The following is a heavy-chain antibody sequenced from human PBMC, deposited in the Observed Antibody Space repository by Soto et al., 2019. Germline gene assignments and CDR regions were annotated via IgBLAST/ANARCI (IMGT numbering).Heavy chain of an antibody. CDR2: IGTAGDT. CDR1: GFTFSSYD. V-gene: IGHV3-13*01. J-gene: IGHJ5*02. D-gene: IGHD6-13*01. Sequence: GGSLRLSCAASGFTFSSYDMHWVRQATGKGLEWVSAIGTAGDTYYPGSVKGRFTISRENAKNSLYLQMNSLRAEDTAVYYCARGVTIAAAGTDWFDPWGQGT. CDR3: ARGVTIAAAGTDWFDP.